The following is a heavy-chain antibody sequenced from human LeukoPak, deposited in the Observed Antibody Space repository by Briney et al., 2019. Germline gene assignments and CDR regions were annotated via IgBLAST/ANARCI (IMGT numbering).Heavy chain of an antibody. CDR2: IYSGGST. Sequence: GSLRLSCAASGFTVSSNYMRWVRQAPGRGLEWVSVIYSGGSTYYADSVKGRFTISRDNSKNTLYLQMNSLRAEDTAVYYCARVEGIAVAGTVRNNWFDPWGQGTLVTVSS. D-gene: IGHD6-19*01. CDR3: ARVEGIAVAGTVRNNWFDP. CDR1: GFTVSSNY. V-gene: IGHV3-66*01. J-gene: IGHJ5*02.